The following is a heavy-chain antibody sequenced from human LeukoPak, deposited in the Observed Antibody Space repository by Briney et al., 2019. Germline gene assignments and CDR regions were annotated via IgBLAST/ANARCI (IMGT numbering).Heavy chain of an antibody. CDR1: GGSFSGYY. V-gene: IGHV4-34*01. CDR2: INHSGST. Sequence: SETLSLTCAVYGGSFSGYYWSWIRQPPGKGLEWIGEINHSGSTNYNPSLKSRVTISVDTSKNQFSLKLSSVTAADTAVYYCARDLGYCSGGSCYRYNWNDGSWFDPWGQGTLVIVSS. J-gene: IGHJ5*02. D-gene: IGHD2-15*01. CDR3: ARDLGYCSGGSCYRYNWNDGSWFDP.